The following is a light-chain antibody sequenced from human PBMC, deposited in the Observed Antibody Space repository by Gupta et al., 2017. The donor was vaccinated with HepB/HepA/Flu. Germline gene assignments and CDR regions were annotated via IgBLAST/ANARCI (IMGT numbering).Light chain of an antibody. V-gene: IGKV1-5*03. CDR3: HQYNSFSAWT. CDR1: QSIRSW. Sequence: DTQMTQPPSTLSASVGERVTITCRASQSIRSWLAWYQQKPGKAPKLLIYKASNLESGVPSRFSGGGSGTEFTLTISSLQPDDFATYYCHQYNSFSAWTFGQGTKVEIK. J-gene: IGKJ1*01. CDR2: KAS.